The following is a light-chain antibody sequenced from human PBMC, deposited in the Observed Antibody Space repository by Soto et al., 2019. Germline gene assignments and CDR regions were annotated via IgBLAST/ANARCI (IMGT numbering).Light chain of an antibody. CDR3: QQYYSRPRT. V-gene: IGKV4-1*01. CDR2: WAS. J-gene: IGKJ1*01. CDR1: QSVLYSSNNKNY. Sequence: DIVMTQSADSLAVSLGERATINCKSSQSVLYSSNNKNYLAWYQQKPGQPPKLLIYWASTRESGVPDRFSGSGSGTDFTLTISSLQAEDVAVYYCQQYYSRPRTFGQGINVEVK.